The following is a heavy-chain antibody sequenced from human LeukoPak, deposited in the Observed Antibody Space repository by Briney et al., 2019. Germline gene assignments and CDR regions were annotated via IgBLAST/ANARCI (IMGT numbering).Heavy chain of an antibody. CDR1: GFTFSYYG. V-gene: IGHV3-30*02. Sequence: GGSLRLSCAASGFTFSYYGMHWVRQAPGKGLEWVAFIRYDQGNKYYADSVKGQFTISRDNSKNTLYLQMNSLTAEDTAVYYCARDRGELLWFGGYFDYWGQGTLVTVSS. D-gene: IGHD3-10*01. CDR2: IRYDQGNK. J-gene: IGHJ4*02. CDR3: ARDRGELLWFGGYFDY.